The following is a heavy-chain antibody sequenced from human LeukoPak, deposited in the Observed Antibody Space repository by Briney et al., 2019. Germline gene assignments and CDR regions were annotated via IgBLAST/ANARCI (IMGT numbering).Heavy chain of an antibody. V-gene: IGHV3-11*01. D-gene: IGHD1-26*01. CDR3: ARGGAHGMDV. J-gene: IGHJ6*02. CDR1: GFTFTDYY. CDR2: SSGVASDI. Sequence: GGSLRLSCTASGFTFTDYYMTWISQAPGKGLEWVSYSSGVASDIFYADSVKGRFTISRANAKNSVYLQMNSLRAEDTAVYYCARGGAHGMDVWGQGTTVTVSS.